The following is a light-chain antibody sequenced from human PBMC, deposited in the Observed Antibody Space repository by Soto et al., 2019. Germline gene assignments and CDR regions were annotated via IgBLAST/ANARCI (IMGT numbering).Light chain of an antibody. CDR1: SSDIGGYDY. V-gene: IGLV2-8*01. CDR3: SSDAGSNNLV. CDR2: EVN. Sequence: QSVLTQPPSASGSPGQSVTISCTGTSSDIGGYDYVSWYQQHPGKAPKLIIYEVNKRPSGVPDRFSGSKSGNTASLTVSGLQAEDEADYYCSSDAGSNNLVFAGGTKLTVL. J-gene: IGLJ3*02.